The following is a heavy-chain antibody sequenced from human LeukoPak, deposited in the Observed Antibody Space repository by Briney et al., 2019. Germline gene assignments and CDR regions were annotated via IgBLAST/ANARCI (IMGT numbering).Heavy chain of an antibody. CDR1: KFTFSDYS. CDR2: ISSIRNYT. D-gene: IGHD6-19*01. J-gene: IGHJ4*02. CDR3: ARSRGAGPGAYFDY. Sequence: PGGSLRLSCAASKFTFSDYSMSWVRQAPGKGLEWVSSISSIRNYTYYADSVKGRFTVSRDNAKNSLYLQMNSLRAEDTAVYYCARSRGAGPGAYFDYWGQGTLVTVTS. V-gene: IGHV3-21*04.